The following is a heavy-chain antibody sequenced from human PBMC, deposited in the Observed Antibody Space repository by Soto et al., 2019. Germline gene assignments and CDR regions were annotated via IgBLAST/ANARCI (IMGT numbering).Heavy chain of an antibody. J-gene: IGHJ4*02. D-gene: IGHD3-9*01. Sequence: QLQLQESGPALVRPSETLSLNCVVSGGSTSSSIHYWGWIRQPPGKGLEWIGSMSHSGSTHYNPSLKSRVNISADKSKNQFSLTLTTVTPADTAVYFCVRHMDYNILTGYFDWGQGTLVTVSS. V-gene: IGHV4-39*01. CDR1: GGSTSSSIHY. CDR3: VRHMDYNILTGYFD. CDR2: MSHSGST.